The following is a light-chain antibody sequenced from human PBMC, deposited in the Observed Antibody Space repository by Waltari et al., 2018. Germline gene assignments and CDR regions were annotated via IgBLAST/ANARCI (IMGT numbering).Light chain of an antibody. Sequence: EIVMTQSPATLSVSPGERATLSCTASQSISNNLAWYQQKPGQAPSLLIYGASTRATGVPTRVTGSGSGTEFTLTISSLQSEDSAVYFCQQYNSWPPYTFGQGTKLEIK. CDR2: GAS. CDR3: QQYNSWPPYT. V-gene: IGKV3-15*01. CDR1: QSISNN. J-gene: IGKJ2*01.